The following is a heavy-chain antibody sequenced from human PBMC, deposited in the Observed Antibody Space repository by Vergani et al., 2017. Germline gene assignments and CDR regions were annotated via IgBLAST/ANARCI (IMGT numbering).Heavy chain of an antibody. CDR2: ISSSSSYT. Sequence: VQLVESGGGLVQPGGSLRLSCAASGFTFSDYYMSWIRQAPGKGLEWVSYISSSSSYTNYADSVKGRFTISRDNSKNTLYLQMNSLRAEDTAVYYCAKDHXSIVLMVYAVLPPRAFDIWGQGTMVTVSS. CDR3: AKDHXSIVLMVYAVLPPRAFDI. V-gene: IGHV3-11*05. CDR1: GFTFSDYY. D-gene: IGHD2-8*01. J-gene: IGHJ3*02.